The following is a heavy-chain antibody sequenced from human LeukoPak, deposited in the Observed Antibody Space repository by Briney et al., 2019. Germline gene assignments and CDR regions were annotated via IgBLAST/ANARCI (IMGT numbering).Heavy chain of an antibody. D-gene: IGHD5-12*01. CDR2: ISYDGSNK. CDR3: AKDHFGSGYDSADFDY. Sequence: PGGSLRLSCAASGFTFSSYGMHWVRQAPGKGREWVAVISYDGSNKYYADSVKGRFTISRDNSKNTLYLQMNSLRAEDTAVYYCAKDHFGSGYDSADFDYWGQGTLVTVSS. J-gene: IGHJ4*02. V-gene: IGHV3-30*18. CDR1: GFTFSSYG.